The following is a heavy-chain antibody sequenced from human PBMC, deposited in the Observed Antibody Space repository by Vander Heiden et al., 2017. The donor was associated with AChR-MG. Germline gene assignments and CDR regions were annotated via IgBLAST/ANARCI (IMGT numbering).Heavy chain of an antibody. J-gene: IGHJ4*02. CDR2: ISGSRRST. CDR3: AKVRWNYFDY. V-gene: IGHV3-23*01. CDR1: GFTFSGYA. Sequence: EVQLLESGGGLVQPGGSLRLSCAASGFTFSGYAMSWVRQAPGKGLEWVSSISGSRRSTDYSDSVKGRFTISRDNSKNTLFLKMDSLGAEDTAVYDCAKVRWNYFDYWCQVTLVTVSS.